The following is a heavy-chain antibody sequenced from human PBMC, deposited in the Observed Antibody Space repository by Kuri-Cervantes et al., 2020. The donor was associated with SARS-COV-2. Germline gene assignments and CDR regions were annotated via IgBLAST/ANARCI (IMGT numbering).Heavy chain of an antibody. CDR2: INPNSGGT. Sequence: ASVKVSCKASGYTFTGYYMHWGRQAPGQGLEWMGWINPNSGGTNYAQKFQGRVTMTRDTSISTAYMELSRLRSDDTAVYYCARDYCSSTSCYVSYYYYGMDVWGQGTRVTVSS. V-gene: IGHV1-2*02. CDR1: GYTFTGYY. D-gene: IGHD2-2*01. CDR3: ARDYCSSTSCYVSYYYYGMDV. J-gene: IGHJ6*02.